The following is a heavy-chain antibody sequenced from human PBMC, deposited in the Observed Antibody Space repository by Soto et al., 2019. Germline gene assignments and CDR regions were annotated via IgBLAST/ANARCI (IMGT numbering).Heavy chain of an antibody. CDR1: GYSFTDYH. CDR3: ARGHSTDCSNGVCSFFYNHEMDV. D-gene: IGHD2-8*01. J-gene: IGHJ6*02. Sequence: GASVKVSCKASGYSFTDYHVHWVRQAPGQGLEWLGRINPKSGGTSTAQKFQGWVTMTRDTSINTAYMDLTRLRSDDTAVYYCARGHSTDCSNGVCSFFYNHEMDVWGQGTPITV. V-gene: IGHV1-2*04. CDR2: INPKSGGT.